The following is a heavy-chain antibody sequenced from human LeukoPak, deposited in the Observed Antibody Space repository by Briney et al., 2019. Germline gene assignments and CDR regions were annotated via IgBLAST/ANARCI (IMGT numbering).Heavy chain of an antibody. CDR2: INHSGST. Sequence: PSETLSLTCAVYGGSFSGYYWSWIRQPPGKGLEWIGEINHSGSTNYNPSLKSRVTISVDTSKNQFSLKLSSVTAADTAVYYCASSPLPIYWGQGTLVTVSS. V-gene: IGHV4-34*01. CDR1: GGSFSGYY. CDR3: ASSPLPIY. J-gene: IGHJ4*02.